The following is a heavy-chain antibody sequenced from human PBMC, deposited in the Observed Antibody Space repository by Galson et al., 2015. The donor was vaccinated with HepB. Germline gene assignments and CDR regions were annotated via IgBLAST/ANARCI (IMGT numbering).Heavy chain of an antibody. CDR1: GGSISSYY. CDR2: IYYSGST. V-gene: IGHV4-59*08. J-gene: IGHJ6*02. CDR3: ARLIPVYGDYDGMDV. D-gene: IGHD4-17*01. Sequence: SETLSLTCTVSGGSISSYYWSWIRQPPGKGLEWIGYIYYSGSTNYNPSLKSRVTISVDTSKNQFSLKLSSVTAADTAVYYCARLIPVYGDYDGMDVWGQGTTVTVSS.